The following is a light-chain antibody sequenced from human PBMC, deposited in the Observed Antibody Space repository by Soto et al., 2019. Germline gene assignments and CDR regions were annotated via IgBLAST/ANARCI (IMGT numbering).Light chain of an antibody. CDR3: QQYETYSGT. J-gene: IGKJ3*01. V-gene: IGKV1-5*03. Sequence: DIQMTQSPSSLSASVGDRATITCRASQIINTWLAWYQQKPGKAPKLLIYRASNLVNGVPSRFSGSGSGTEFTLTISSLQPDDFSIYYCQQYETYSGTFGPGTKVDL. CDR1: QIINTW. CDR2: RAS.